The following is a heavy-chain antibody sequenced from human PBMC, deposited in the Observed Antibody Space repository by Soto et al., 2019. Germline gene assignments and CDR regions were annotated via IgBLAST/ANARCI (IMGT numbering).Heavy chain of an antibody. CDR1: GYTFTSYA. D-gene: IGHD1-1*01. CDR2: ISAYNGNT. Sequence: QVQLVQSGAEVKKPGASVKVSCEASGYTFTSYAISWVRQAPGPGLEWMGCISAYNGNTNSAQTLQGRVTMTTDPSTSTAYLELRSLRSDDKAVYYCARAGPPAEYWCQGTLVTVSS. CDR3: ARAGPPAEY. J-gene: IGHJ4*02. V-gene: IGHV1-18*01.